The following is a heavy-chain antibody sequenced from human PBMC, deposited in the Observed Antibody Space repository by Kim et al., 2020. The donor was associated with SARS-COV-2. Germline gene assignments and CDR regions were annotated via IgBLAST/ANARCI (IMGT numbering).Heavy chain of an antibody. CDR2: IIPIFGTA. CDR3: ARGLGGEMATITGEAFDY. D-gene: IGHD5-12*01. CDR1: GGTFSSYA. Sequence: SVKVSCKASGGTFSSYAISWVRQAPGQGLEWMGGIIPIFGTANYAQKFQGRVTITADESTSTAYMELSSLRSEDTAVYYCARGLGGEMATITGEAFDYWGQGTLVTVAS. J-gene: IGHJ4*02. V-gene: IGHV1-69*13.